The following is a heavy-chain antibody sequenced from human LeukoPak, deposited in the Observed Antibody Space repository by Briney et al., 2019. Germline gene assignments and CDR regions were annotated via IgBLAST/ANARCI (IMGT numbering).Heavy chain of an antibody. CDR1: GGSISSGGYS. V-gene: IGHV4-30-2*01. J-gene: IGHJ4*02. Sequence: SETLSLTCAVSGGSISSGGYSWSWMRQPPGKGLEWIGYIYHSGSTYYNPSLKSRVTISVDRSKNQFSLKLSSVTAADTAVYYCARSEGDILTGYYIVDYWGQGTLVTVSS. D-gene: IGHD3-9*01. CDR3: ARSEGDILTGYYIVDY. CDR2: IYHSGST.